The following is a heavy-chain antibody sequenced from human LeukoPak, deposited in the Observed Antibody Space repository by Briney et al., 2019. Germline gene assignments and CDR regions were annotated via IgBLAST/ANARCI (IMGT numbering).Heavy chain of an antibody. CDR1: GYTFTSCY. Sequence: ASVKVSCKASGYTFTSCYMHWVRQAPGQGLEWMGIINPSGGSTGYAQKFQGRVTMTRDTSTSTVYMELSSLRSEDTAVYYCARDSDILIGYWGSNYYYMDVWGTGTTVTISS. CDR3: ARDSDILIGYWGSNYYYMDV. J-gene: IGHJ6*03. CDR2: INPSGGST. D-gene: IGHD3-9*01. V-gene: IGHV1-46*01.